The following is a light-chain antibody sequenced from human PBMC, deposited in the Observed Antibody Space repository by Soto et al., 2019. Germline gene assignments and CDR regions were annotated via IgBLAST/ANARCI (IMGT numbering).Light chain of an antibody. CDR3: QQYNSYSWT. V-gene: IGKV1-5*01. CDR2: DAS. CDR1: QSISSW. Sequence: DIQMTQSPSTLSASVGDRVTITCRASQSISSWLAWYQQKPGKAPKILIYDASNLESGVPSRFSGSGSGTEFTLTISSLQPDDFATYCCQQYNSYSWTFGQGTKVEI. J-gene: IGKJ1*01.